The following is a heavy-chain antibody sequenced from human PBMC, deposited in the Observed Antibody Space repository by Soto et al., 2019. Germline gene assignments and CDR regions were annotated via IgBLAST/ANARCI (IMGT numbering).Heavy chain of an antibody. CDR1: GGSISSYY. J-gene: IGHJ6*02. D-gene: IGHD3-10*01. Sequence: QVQLQESGPGLVKPSETLSLTCTVSGGSISSYYWSWIRQPPGKGLEWIGYIYYSGSTNYNPSLKSRVTISVYTSKNQFSLKLSSVTAADTAVYYCARHRTGITMVRGVASYYYYGMDVWGQGTTVTVSS. V-gene: IGHV4-59*08. CDR3: ARHRTGITMVRGVASYYYYGMDV. CDR2: IYYSGST.